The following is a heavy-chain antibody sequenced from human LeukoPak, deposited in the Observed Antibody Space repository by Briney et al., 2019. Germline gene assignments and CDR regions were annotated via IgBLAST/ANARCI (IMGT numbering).Heavy chain of an antibody. Sequence: GGSLRLSCAASGFTFSNAWMSWVRQAPGKGLEWVGRMKSKTDGGTTDYAAPVKGRFTISRDDSKNTLYLQMNSLKTEDTAVYYCTTGPSEWLRSISDYWGQGTLVTVSS. J-gene: IGHJ4*02. D-gene: IGHD5-12*01. CDR1: GFTFSNAW. CDR2: MKSKTDGGTT. CDR3: TTGPSEWLRSISDY. V-gene: IGHV3-15*01.